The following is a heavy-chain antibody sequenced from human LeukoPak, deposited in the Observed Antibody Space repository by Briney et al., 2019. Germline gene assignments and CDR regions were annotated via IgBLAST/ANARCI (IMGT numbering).Heavy chain of an antibody. CDR1: GYTFTNYD. J-gene: IGHJ4*02. CDR2: INPKSGRT. CDR3: ARETSSRYFDN. Sequence: GASVKVSCKTSGYTFTNYDINWARQATGQGLEWMGWINPKSGRTGYAQNFQGRVTITRNTSISIAYMELSSLSSEDTAVYYCARETSSRYFDNWGQGTLLTVSS. V-gene: IGHV1-8*03.